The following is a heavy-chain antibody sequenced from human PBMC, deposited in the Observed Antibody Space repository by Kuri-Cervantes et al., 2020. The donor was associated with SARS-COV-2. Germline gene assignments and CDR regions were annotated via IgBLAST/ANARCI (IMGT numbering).Heavy chain of an antibody. Sequence: LSLTCAASRFTFSAFGMHWVRQAPGKGLEWVSAISGSGGSTYYADSVKGRFTISRDNSKNTLYLQMNSLRAEDTAVYYCAKKGVGSSTSTVYYYYYMDVWGKGTTVTVSS. CDR1: RFTFSAFG. J-gene: IGHJ6*03. CDR3: AKKGVGSSTSTVYYYYYMDV. D-gene: IGHD2-2*01. V-gene: IGHV3-23*01. CDR2: ISGSGGST.